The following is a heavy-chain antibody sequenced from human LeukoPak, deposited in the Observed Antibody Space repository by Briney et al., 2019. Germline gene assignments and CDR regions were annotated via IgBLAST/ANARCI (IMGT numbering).Heavy chain of an antibody. V-gene: IGHV3-11*04. CDR1: GFTFSDYY. D-gene: IGHD6-13*01. CDR3: ARAPYSSSWYGPYFDY. J-gene: IGHJ4*02. Sequence: VGSLRLSCAASGFTFSDYYMSWIRQAPGKGLEWVSYISSSGSTIYYADSVKGRFTISRDNAKNSLYLQMNSLRAEDTAVYYCARAPYSSSWYGPYFDYWGQGTLVTVSS. CDR2: ISSSGSTI.